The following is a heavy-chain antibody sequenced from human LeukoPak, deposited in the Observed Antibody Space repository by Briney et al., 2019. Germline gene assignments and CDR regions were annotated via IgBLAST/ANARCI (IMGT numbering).Heavy chain of an antibody. CDR1: GFTFSSYT. D-gene: IGHD3-22*01. J-gene: IGHJ4*02. CDR2: ISGSGGST. Sequence: GGSLRLSCAASGFTFSSYTMSWVRQAPGKGLEWVSAISGSGGSTYYADSVKGRFTISRDNSKNTLYLQMNSLRAEDTAVYYCAKGVTMIVVVLDYWGQGTLVTVSS. CDR3: AKGVTMIVVVLDY. V-gene: IGHV3-23*01.